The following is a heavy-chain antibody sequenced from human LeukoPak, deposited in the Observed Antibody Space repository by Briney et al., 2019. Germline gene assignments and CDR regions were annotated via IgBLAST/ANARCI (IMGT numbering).Heavy chain of an antibody. Sequence: GGSLRLSCAASGFTFSNYAMSWVRQAPGKGLEWVSSINGRGGSTYYADSVKGRFTISRDNAKNSLYLQMNSLRAEDTAVYYCAMAPSFGRGTYYYYYMDVWGKGTTVTVSS. CDR3: AMAPSFGRGTYYYYYMDV. D-gene: IGHD1-1*01. CDR1: GFTFSNYA. CDR2: INGRGGST. V-gene: IGHV3-23*01. J-gene: IGHJ6*03.